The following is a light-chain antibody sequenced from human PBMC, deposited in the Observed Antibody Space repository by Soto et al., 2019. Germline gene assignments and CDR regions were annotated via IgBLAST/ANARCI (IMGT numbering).Light chain of an antibody. CDR1: QSVSNN. CDR2: GAS. V-gene: IGKV3D-15*01. CDR3: QQRGT. J-gene: IGKJ4*01. Sequence: EIVMTQSPATLSVSPGERATLSCRASQSVSNNLAWYQQKPGQAPRLLIYGASSRATGIPARFSGSGSGTDFTLTISSLEPEDFAVYYCQQRGTFGGGTKVDIK.